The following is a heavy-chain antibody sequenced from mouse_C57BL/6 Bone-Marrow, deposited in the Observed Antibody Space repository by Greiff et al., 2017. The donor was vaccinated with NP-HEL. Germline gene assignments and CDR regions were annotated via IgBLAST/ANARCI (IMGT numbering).Heavy chain of an antibody. Sequence: EVHLVESGGGLVKPGGSLKLSCAASGFTFSDYGMHWVRQAPEKGLEWVAYISSGSSTIYYADTVKGRFTISRDNAKNTLFLQMTRLRSEDTAMYYCARNHWGAAMDDWGQGTSVTVSS. CDR3: ARNHWGAAMDD. CDR1: GFTFSDYG. D-gene: IGHD4-1*01. J-gene: IGHJ4*01. CDR2: ISSGSSTI. V-gene: IGHV5-17*01.